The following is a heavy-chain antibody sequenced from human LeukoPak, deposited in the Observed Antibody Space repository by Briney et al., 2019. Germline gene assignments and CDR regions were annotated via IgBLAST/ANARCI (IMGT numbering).Heavy chain of an antibody. Sequence: GGSLRLSCETSGFTFSSYAMSWVRQAPGKGLEWVSLISGSGGSTYYADSVKGRFTISRDNAKNSLYLQMNSLRDEDTAMYYCANDDYFDYWGQGTLVTVSS. CDR2: ISGSGGST. CDR3: ANDDYFDY. J-gene: IGHJ4*02. V-gene: IGHV3-23*01. CDR1: GFTFSSYA.